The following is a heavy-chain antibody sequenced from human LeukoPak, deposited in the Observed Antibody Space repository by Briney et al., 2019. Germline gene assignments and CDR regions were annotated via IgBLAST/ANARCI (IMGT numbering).Heavy chain of an antibody. CDR3: AKAMYSSSPPASDAFDI. CDR2: ISYDGSNK. CDR1: GFTFSSYA. V-gene: IGHV3-30-3*01. D-gene: IGHD6-6*01. Sequence: AGGSLRLSCAASGFTFSSYAMHWVRQAPGKGLEWVAVISYDGSNKYYADSVKGRFTISRDNSKNTLYLQMNSLRAEDTAVYYCAKAMYSSSPPASDAFDIWGQGTMVTVSS. J-gene: IGHJ3*02.